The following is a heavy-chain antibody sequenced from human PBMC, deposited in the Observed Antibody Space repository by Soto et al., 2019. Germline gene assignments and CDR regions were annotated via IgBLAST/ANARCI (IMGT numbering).Heavy chain of an antibody. CDR2: IMPVFAIA. CDR3: ARVRHIDGEPIRGCLAV. V-gene: IGHV1-69*01. J-gene: IGHJ6*02. Sequence: QVQLVQAGAEEKKPGSSVTVSCKASGGSFSSNAISWVRQAPGQALEWMGGIMPVFAIANYAQKFQGRVTITADESTSTAYMELSSLSSEDTAVDYCARVRHIDGEPIRGCLAVWGQGTTVTVSS. D-gene: IGHD4-17*01. CDR1: GGSFSSNA.